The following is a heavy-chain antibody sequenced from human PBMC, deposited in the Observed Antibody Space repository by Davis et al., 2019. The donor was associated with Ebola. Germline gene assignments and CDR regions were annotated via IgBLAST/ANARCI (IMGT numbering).Heavy chain of an antibody. CDR1: GGSVSSGSYY. CDR3: ARAAGEAFYYYYGMDV. D-gene: IGHD3-10*01. J-gene: IGHJ6*02. Sequence: SETLSLTCTVSGGSVSSGSYYWSWIRQPPGKGLEWIGYIYYSGSTNYNPSLKSRVTISVDTSKNQFSLKLSSVTAADTAVYYCARAAGEAFYYYYGMDVWGQGTTVTVSS. CDR2: IYYSGST. V-gene: IGHV4-61*01.